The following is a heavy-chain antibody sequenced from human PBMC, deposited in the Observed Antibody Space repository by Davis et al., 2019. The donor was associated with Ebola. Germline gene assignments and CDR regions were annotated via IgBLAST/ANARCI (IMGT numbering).Heavy chain of an antibody. CDR1: GFTFTNYV. J-gene: IGHJ5*02. Sequence: GESLKISCAASGFTFTNYVMSWLRQAPGKGLEWVSAISGSGGRTYYADSVKGRFTISRDNSKNTLYLQMNSLRAEDTAVYYCARARMYYYDSSGYPWGQGTPVTVSS. V-gene: IGHV3-23*01. CDR3: ARARMYYYDSSGYP. D-gene: IGHD3-22*01. CDR2: ISGSGGRT.